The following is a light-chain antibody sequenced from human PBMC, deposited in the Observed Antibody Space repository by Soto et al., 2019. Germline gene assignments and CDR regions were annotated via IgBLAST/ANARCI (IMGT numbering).Light chain of an antibody. CDR2: TND. CDR3: SSWDDNLDAEV. J-gene: IGLJ1*01. Sequence: QSVLTQPPSVSGTPGQRVSISCSGINSNIGSNTVNWYQQLPGTAPKLLIYTNDQRPSGVPDRFSGSKSGTSASLAISGLQFEDEADYHCSSWDDNLDAEVFGAGTKLTV. CDR1: NSNIGSNT. V-gene: IGLV1-44*01.